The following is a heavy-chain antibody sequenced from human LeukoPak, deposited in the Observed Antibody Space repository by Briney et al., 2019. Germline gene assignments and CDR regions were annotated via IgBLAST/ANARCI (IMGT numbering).Heavy chain of an antibody. CDR3: ARSWSGYQEYYFDY. CDR1: GFTFSSYW. V-gene: IGHV3-7*01. CDR2: IKQDGSEK. Sequence: PGGSLRLSCAASGFTFSSYWMHWVRQAPGKGLEWVANIKQDGSEKYYVDSVKGRFTISRDNAKNSLYLQMNSLRAEDTAVYYCARSWSGYQEYYFDYWGQGTLVIVSS. D-gene: IGHD3-3*01. J-gene: IGHJ4*02.